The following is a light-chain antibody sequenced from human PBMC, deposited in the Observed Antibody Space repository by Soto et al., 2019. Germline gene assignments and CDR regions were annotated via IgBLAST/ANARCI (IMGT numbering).Light chain of an antibody. Sequence: DIQLTQSPSFLSASVGDRVTITCRASQGISSYLAWYQQKPGKAPKLLIYAASTLQSGVPSRFSGSGSGTEYTHAISSLQPEDFATYCCQQLNSYPITFGQGTRLEIK. J-gene: IGKJ5*01. CDR1: QGISSY. CDR3: QQLNSYPIT. CDR2: AAS. V-gene: IGKV1-9*01.